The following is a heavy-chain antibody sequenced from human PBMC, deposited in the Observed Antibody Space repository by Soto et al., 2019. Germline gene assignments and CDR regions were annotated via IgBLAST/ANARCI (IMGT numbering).Heavy chain of an antibody. V-gene: IGHV4-61*01. D-gene: IGHD4-17*01. J-gene: IGHJ4*02. CDR2: IYFSGTT. CDR1: GGSVSSDSYY. CDR3: ARSPDSGDYVDY. Sequence: SETLSLTCSVSGGSVSSDSYYWSWIRQPPGAGLEWIGYIYFSGTTNYDPSLESRISILVDSSKNQFSLKLSSVTAADTAVYYCARSPDSGDYVDYWGQGTLVTVSS.